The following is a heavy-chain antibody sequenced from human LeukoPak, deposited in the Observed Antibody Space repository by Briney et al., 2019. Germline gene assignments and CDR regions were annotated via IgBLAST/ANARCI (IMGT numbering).Heavy chain of an antibody. CDR1: GFTFSNYG. CDR3: ARGSSRAASKRFGMDV. Sequence: PGRSLRLSCAASGFTFSNYGMHWVRRAPGKGLEWVAVIYYDGSNKYYADSVKGRFTISRDNSKNTLYLQMNSLRAEDTAVYYCARGSSRAASKRFGMDVWGQGTTVTVSS. J-gene: IGHJ6*02. V-gene: IGHV3-33*01. D-gene: IGHD6-6*01. CDR2: IYYDGSNK.